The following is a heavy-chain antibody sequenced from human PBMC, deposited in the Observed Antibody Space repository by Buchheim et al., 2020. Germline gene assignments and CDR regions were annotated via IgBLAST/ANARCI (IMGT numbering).Heavy chain of an antibody. CDR3: AKLKDIVVVVAAVDY. D-gene: IGHD2-15*01. Sequence: QVQLVESGGGVVQPGRSLRLSCAASGFTFSSYGMHWVRQAPGKGLEWVAVISYDGSNKYYADSVKGRFTISRDNSKNTLYLQMNSLRAEDTAVYYCAKLKDIVVVVAAVDYWGQGTL. J-gene: IGHJ4*02. V-gene: IGHV3-30*18. CDR1: GFTFSSYG. CDR2: ISYDGSNK.